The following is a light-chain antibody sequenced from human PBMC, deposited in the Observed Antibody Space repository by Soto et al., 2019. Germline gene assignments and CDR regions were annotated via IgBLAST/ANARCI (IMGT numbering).Light chain of an antibody. V-gene: IGLV1-51*01. J-gene: IGLJ1*01. CDR3: GTRDSSLGAHV. CDR2: YNN. Sequence: QSVLTQPPSVSAAPGQKVTISCSGSSSNIGNNYVSWYQQLPGTDPELLSYYNNKRPSVIPDRFSGSQSGTSATLGITRRQNGEEADYYCGTRDSSLGAHVFGTGNKVTVL. CDR1: SSNIGNNY.